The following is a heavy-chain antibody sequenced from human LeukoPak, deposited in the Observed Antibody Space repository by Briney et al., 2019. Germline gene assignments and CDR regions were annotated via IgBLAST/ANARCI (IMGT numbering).Heavy chain of an antibody. CDR2: ISGSGGTT. J-gene: IGHJ5*02. CDR3: AKKLRWDCSSTNCPKGDCFDP. V-gene: IGHV3-23*01. CDR1: GNHW. Sequence: GGSLRLSCAASGNHWMHWVRQAPGKGLEWVSVISGSGGTTYYADSVKGRFTTSRDNSKNTLYLQMNSLRAEDTAVYYCAKKLRWDCSSTNCPKGDCFDPWGQGTLVTVSS. D-gene: IGHD2-2*01.